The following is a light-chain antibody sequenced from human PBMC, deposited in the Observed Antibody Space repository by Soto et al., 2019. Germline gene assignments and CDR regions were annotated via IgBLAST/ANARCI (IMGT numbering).Light chain of an antibody. V-gene: IGKV1-17*01. Sequence: DIQMTQSPSSLSASVGDSVSITCRASQGIGNNLGWYQQKPGEAPKRLIYGTSNLQTVVPSRFSGSGSGTEFTLTINSLRPDDFATYYCLQHDTYPRTCGQG. CDR2: GTS. CDR1: QGIGNN. CDR3: LQHDTYPRT. J-gene: IGKJ1*01.